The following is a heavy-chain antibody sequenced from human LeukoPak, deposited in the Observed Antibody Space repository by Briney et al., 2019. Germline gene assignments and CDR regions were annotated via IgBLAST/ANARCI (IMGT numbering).Heavy chain of an antibody. CDR3: ARDEYYYDSSGTRFEY. CDR2: ISSSGSTI. CDR1: GFTFSDYY. J-gene: IGHJ4*02. Sequence: GGSLRLSCAASGFTFSDYYMSWIRQAPGKGLEWVSYISSSGSTIYYADSVEGRFTISRDNAKNSLYLQMNSLRAEDTAVYYCARDEYYYDSSGTRFEYWGQGTLVTVSS. D-gene: IGHD3-22*01. V-gene: IGHV3-11*01.